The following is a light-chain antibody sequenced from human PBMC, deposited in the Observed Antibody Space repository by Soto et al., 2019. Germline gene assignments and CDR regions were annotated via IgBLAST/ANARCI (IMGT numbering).Light chain of an antibody. CDR3: QQYYSTLLFT. CDR2: WAS. J-gene: IGKJ3*01. V-gene: IGKV4-1*01. Sequence: DIVMTQSPDSLAVSLGERATINCKSSQSVLYSSNNKNYLAWYQQTPGQPPKLLIYWASTRESGVPDRFSGSGSGTDFTLTISSLQAEDVAVYYCQQYYSTLLFTFGPGTKVDI. CDR1: QSVLYSSNNKNY.